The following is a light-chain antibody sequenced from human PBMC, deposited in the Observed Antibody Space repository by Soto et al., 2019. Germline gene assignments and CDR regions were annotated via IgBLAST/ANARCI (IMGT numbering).Light chain of an antibody. Sequence: DIQMTQSPSTLSASVGDRVTITCRARQSISSWLAWYQQKPGTAPKLLIYNASTLQSGVPSRFSASGSGTEFTHTISCLQPDDSATYYCQQYNDKWPFGQGTKVQIK. J-gene: IGKJ1*01. V-gene: IGKV1-5*03. CDR1: QSISSW. CDR3: QQYNDKWP. CDR2: NAS.